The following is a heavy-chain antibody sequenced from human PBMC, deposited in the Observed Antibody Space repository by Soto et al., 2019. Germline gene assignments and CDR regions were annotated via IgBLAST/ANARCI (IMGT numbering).Heavy chain of an antibody. Sequence: GSLRLSCAASGFTFSRFELHWVRQAPGKGLEWISYISSSGSTAYYASSVEGRFTISRDNANNSVYLQMDSLRAEDTALYYCTRAAWYPYLSFYWGQGALVTVSS. CDR2: ISSSGSTA. J-gene: IGHJ4*02. CDR3: TRAAWYPYLSFY. D-gene: IGHD6-13*01. CDR1: GFTFSRFE. V-gene: IGHV3-48*03.